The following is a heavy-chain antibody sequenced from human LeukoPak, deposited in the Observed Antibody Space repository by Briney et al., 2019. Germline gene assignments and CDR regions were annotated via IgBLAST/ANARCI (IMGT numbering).Heavy chain of an antibody. V-gene: IGHV1-2*06. CDR3: ASWDWNPNYYFDY. D-gene: IGHD1-1*01. CDR1: GYTFTGHY. CDR2: INPNSGGT. Sequence: ASVKVSCEASGYTFTGHYMHWVRQAPGQGLEWMGRINPNSGGTNYAQKFQGRVTMTRDTSITTAYMELSSLRSDDTAVYYCASWDWNPNYYFDYWGQGTLVTVSS. J-gene: IGHJ4*02.